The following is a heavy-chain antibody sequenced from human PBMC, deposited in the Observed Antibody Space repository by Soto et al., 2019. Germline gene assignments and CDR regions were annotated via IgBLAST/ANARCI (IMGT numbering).Heavy chain of an antibody. CDR3: ARHGATYYHYYGMDV. V-gene: IGHV5-51*01. CDR1: GYSFTTYW. J-gene: IGHJ6*02. D-gene: IGHD1-26*01. CDR2: IHPGESDT. Sequence: PGESLKISCKSYGYSFTTYWIAWVRQMPGKGLEWMGSIHPGESDTRYSPSFQGQVTISADRSITTAYLQWSSLKASDTALYYCARHGATYYHYYGMDVWGQGTTVTVSS.